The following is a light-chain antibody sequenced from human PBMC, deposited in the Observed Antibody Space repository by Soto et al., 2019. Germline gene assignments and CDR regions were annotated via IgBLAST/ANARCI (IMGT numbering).Light chain of an antibody. J-gene: IGKJ4*01. CDR1: QGISNY. V-gene: IGKV1-27*01. Sequence: DIQMTQSPSSLSASVGDRVTITCRASQGISNYLAWYQQKPGKGPKFLIYAASTLRSGVPSRFSGSGSGTDFTLTISSLQPEDVATYYCQKYTSVPTFGGGTKVEIK. CDR2: AAS. CDR3: QKYTSVPT.